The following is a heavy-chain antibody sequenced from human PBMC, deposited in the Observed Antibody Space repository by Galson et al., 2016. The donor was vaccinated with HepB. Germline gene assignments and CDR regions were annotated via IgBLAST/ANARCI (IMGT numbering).Heavy chain of an antibody. CDR1: GVSITRSAYY. V-gene: IGHV4-39*01. J-gene: IGHJ4*02. D-gene: IGHD4-23*01. CDR3: ARTMVLFRAARFDY. CDR2: IYYSGST. Sequence: ETLSLTCSVSGVSITRSAYYWGWIRQPPGKGLEWIGNIYYSGSTYYNPSLKSRVSISADTSKNQFSLKVSSVTAADTAVYYCARTMVLFRAARFDYWGQGTPVTVSS.